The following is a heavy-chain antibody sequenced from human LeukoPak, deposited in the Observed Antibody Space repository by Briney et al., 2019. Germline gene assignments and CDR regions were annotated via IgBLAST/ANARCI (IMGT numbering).Heavy chain of an antibody. V-gene: IGHV1-18*01. CDR1: GYTFTTYG. J-gene: IGHJ3*02. Sequence: ASVKVSFKASGYTFTTYGISWVRQAPGQGLEWMGWISAYNGNTYYAQKLQGRGTMTTDTTTSTVYIELRSLRSDHTAIYYCARDLEFCGGDCYTDAFDIWGQGTMVTVSS. D-gene: IGHD2-21*02. CDR2: ISAYNGNT. CDR3: ARDLEFCGGDCYTDAFDI.